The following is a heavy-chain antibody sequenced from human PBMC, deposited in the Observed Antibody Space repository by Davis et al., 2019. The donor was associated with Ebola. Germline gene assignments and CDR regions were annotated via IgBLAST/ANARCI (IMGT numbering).Heavy chain of an antibody. Sequence: PGGSLRLSCVGSGFTFSTYAMHWVRQAPGKGLEWVALISYDGTDEYYTDSVKGRFTTSRDNSKNTVYLQMNSLRAEDTAVYYCAKPPYCSSTHCRSGHPFDFWGQGTLVTVSS. CDR3: AKPPYCSSTHCRSGHPFDF. CDR2: ISYDGTDE. D-gene: IGHD2-2*01. V-gene: IGHV3-30*04. J-gene: IGHJ4*02. CDR1: GFTFSTYA.